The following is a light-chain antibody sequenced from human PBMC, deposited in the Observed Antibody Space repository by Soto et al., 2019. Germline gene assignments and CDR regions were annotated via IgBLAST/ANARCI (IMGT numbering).Light chain of an antibody. CDR2: GAS. Sequence: EIVLTQSPGILSLSPGERATLSCRASQSVSNSYLAWYQQKPGQAPRLLIYGASSRAPGIPDRFSGGGSGTDFTLTISRLEPEDFAVYYCQQYGSSPLTFGGGAKVEIK. CDR1: QSVSNSY. V-gene: IGKV3-20*01. CDR3: QQYGSSPLT. J-gene: IGKJ4*01.